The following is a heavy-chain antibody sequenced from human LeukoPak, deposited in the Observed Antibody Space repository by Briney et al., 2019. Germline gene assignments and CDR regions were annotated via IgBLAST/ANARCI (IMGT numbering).Heavy chain of an antibody. CDR3: AKGGIDFWSGYYFSY. Sequence: PGGSLRLSCAASGFTFSGYAMSWVRQAPGKGLEWVSAISGSGGSTYYADSVKGRFTISRDNSKNTLYLQMNSLRAEDTAVYYCAKGGIDFWSGYYFSYWGQGTLVTVSS. CDR2: ISGSGGST. CDR1: GFTFSGYA. V-gene: IGHV3-23*01. J-gene: IGHJ4*02. D-gene: IGHD3-3*01.